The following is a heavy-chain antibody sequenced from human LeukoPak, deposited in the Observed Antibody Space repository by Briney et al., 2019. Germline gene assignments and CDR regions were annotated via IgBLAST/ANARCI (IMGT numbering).Heavy chain of an antibody. CDR2: IYSGGST. CDR1: GFTVSSNY. D-gene: IGHD5-18*01. CDR3: ARGGNTRGYSYGPFDY. Sequence: GGSLRLSCAASGFTVSSNYMSWVRQAPGKGLEWVSVIYSGGSTYYADSVKGRFTISRDNSKNTLYLQMNSLRAEDTAVYYCARGGNTRGYSYGPFDYWGQGTLVTVSS. V-gene: IGHV3-53*05. J-gene: IGHJ4*02.